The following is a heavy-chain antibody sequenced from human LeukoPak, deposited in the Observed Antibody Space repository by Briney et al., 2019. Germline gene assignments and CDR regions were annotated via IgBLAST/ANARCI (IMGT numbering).Heavy chain of an antibody. J-gene: IGHJ4*02. CDR2: IIPILGTA. V-gene: IGHV1-69*11. CDR1: GGTFSSYA. CDR3: ARGGVWFGPFDY. D-gene: IGHD3-10*01. Sequence: SVKVSCKASGGTFSSYAISWVRQAPGQGLEWMGRIIPILGTANYAQKFQGRVTITTDESTSTAYMELSSLRSEDTAVYYCARGGVWFGPFDYWGQGTLVTVSS.